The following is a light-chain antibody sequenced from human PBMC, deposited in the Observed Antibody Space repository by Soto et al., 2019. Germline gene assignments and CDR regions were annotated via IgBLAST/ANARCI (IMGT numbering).Light chain of an antibody. CDR3: QYYGSSPIT. CDR1: QSVSSSY. Sequence: EMVLTQSPGTLSLSPGERATLSCRASQSVSSSYLAWYQQKPGQAPRLLIYAASSRATGIPDRFSGSGAGTDFSLTISRLEPEDFAVFYCQYYGSSPITFGQGTRLEIK. J-gene: IGKJ5*01. V-gene: IGKV3-20*01. CDR2: AAS.